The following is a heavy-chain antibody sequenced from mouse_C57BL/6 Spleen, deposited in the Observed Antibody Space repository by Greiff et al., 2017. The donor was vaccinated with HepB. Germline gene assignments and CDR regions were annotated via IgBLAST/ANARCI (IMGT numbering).Heavy chain of an antibody. V-gene: IGHV5-4*03. D-gene: IGHD1-1*01. J-gene: IGHJ1*03. CDR1: GFTFSSYA. CDR3: ARSYYGSSYGWYFDV. CDR2: ISDGGSYT. Sequence: EVMLVESGGGLVKPGGSLKLSCAASGFTFSSYAMSWVRQTPEKRLEWVATISDGGSYTYYPDNVKGRFTIARDNAKNNLYLQMSHLKSEDTAMYYCARSYYGSSYGWYFDVWGTGTTVTVSS.